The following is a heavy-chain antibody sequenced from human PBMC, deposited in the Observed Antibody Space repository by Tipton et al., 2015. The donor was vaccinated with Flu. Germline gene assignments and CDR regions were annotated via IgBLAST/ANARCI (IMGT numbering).Heavy chain of an antibody. CDR3: ARPMGRDGHDGFDP. V-gene: IGHV4-34*01. Sequence: TPSLTCAVYGGSFSGYYWSWIRQPPGKGLEWIGEINHSGSTNYNPSLKSRVTISVDTSKNQFSLKLSSVTAADTAVYYCARPMGRDGHDGFDPWGQGTLVTVSS. J-gene: IGHJ5*02. CDR1: GGSFSGYY. CDR2: INHSGST. D-gene: IGHD5-24*01.